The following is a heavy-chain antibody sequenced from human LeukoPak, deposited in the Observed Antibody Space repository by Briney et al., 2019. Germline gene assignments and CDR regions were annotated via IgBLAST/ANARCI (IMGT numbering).Heavy chain of an antibody. CDR2: IWYDGSNK. J-gene: IGHJ4*02. Sequence: GGSLRLSCAASGFTFSSYGMHWVRQAPGKGLEWVAVIWYDGSNKYYADSVKGRFTISRGNSKNTLYLQMNSLRAEDTAVYYCAREGSSSWYGISEDAYFDYWGQGTLVTVSS. V-gene: IGHV3-33*01. D-gene: IGHD6-13*01. CDR3: AREGSSSWYGISEDAYFDY. CDR1: GFTFSSYG.